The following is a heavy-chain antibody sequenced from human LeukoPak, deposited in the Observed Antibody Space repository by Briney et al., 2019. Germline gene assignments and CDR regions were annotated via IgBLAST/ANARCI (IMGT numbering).Heavy chain of an antibody. J-gene: IGHJ4*02. CDR3: ARDVSAAGTGDY. V-gene: IGHV4-59*01. D-gene: IGHD6-13*01. CDR1: GGSISSYY. Sequence: EPSETLSLTCTVSGGSISSYYWSWIRQPPGKGLEWIGYIYYSGSTNYNPSLKSQVTISVDTSKNQFSLKLSSVTAADTAVYYCARDVSAAGTGDYWGQGTLVTVSS. CDR2: IYYSGST.